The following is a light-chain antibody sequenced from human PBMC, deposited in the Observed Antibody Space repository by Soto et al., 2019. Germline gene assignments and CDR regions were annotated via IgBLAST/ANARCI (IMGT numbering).Light chain of an antibody. CDR2: NNN. CDR1: SSNIGRNT. Sequence: QSVLTQPPSASGTPGQRVTISCSGSSSNIGRNTVNWYQQFPGTAPNLLIYNNNERPSGVPDRFSGSKSGTSASLAISGLRSEDEADYYCTSHTASSTGVFGGGTKLTVL. CDR3: TSHTASSTGV. V-gene: IGLV1-44*01. J-gene: IGLJ3*02.